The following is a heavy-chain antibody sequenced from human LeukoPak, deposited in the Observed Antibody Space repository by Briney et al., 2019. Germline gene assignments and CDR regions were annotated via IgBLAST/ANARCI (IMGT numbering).Heavy chain of an antibody. D-gene: IGHD4-11*01. CDR2: INSDGSST. V-gene: IGHV3-74*01. CDR1: GFTFSSYW. CDR3: ARGPRVTNNWFDP. Sequence: GSLRLSCAASGFTFSSYWMHWVRQAPGKGLVWVSRINSDGSSTSYADSVTGRFTISRDNAKNTLDLQMNSLRAEDTAVYYCARGPRVTNNWFDPWGQGTLVTVSS. J-gene: IGHJ5*02.